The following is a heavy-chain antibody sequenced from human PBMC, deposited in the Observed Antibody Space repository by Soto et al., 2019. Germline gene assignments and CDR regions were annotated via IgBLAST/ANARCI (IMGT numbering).Heavy chain of an antibody. Sequence: SETLSLTCTVSGGSISSYYWSWIRQPPGKGLEWIGDIYYSGSTNYNPSLKSRVTISVDTSKNQFSLKLSSVTAADTAVYYCARRYGSAFDIWGQGTMVTVSS. V-gene: IGHV4-59*01. CDR2: IYYSGST. CDR3: ARRYGSAFDI. D-gene: IGHD3-10*01. J-gene: IGHJ3*02. CDR1: GGSISSYY.